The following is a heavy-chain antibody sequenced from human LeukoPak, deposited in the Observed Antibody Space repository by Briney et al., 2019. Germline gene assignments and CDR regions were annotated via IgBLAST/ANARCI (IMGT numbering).Heavy chain of an antibody. J-gene: IGHJ5*02. Sequence: PSETLSLTRTVSGGSISSSSYYWGWIRQPPGKGLEWIGSIYYSGSTYYNPSLKSRVTISVDTSKNQFSLKLSSVTAADTAVYYCARLDPMGGWFDPWGQGTLVTVSS. D-gene: IGHD3-16*01. CDR2: IYYSGST. CDR3: ARLDPMGGWFDP. V-gene: IGHV4-39*01. CDR1: GGSISSSSYY.